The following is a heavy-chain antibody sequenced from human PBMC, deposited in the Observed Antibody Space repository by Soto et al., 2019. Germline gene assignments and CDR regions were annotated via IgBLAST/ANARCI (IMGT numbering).Heavy chain of an antibody. CDR2: IYGNEEP. D-gene: IGHD7-27*01. CDR3: ARRPNWGMDGLGV. V-gene: IGHV2-5*01. J-gene: IGHJ6*02. Sequence: SGPTLVNPTQTLTLTCTLSGFSLISKGGGVVWIRQPPGKALEWLALIYGNEEPSYNPSLESRLTITKGTSNNQVVLTMTNMDPVDTGTYYCARRPNWGMDGLGVWGQGTTVTVSS. CDR1: GFSLISKGGG.